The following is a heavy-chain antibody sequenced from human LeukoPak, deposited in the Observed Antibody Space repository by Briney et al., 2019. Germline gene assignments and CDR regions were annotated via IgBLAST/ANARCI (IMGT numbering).Heavy chain of an antibody. J-gene: IGHJ4*02. V-gene: IGHV3-23*01. Sequence: PGGSLRLSCAASGFTFNTYAMYWVRQAPGKGLKWVSGIFGSGGSAHYADSVEGRFTISRDNSKNTVYLQMNSLRAEDTAVYYCAKTTTGYSSGRYPGWPADSWGQGALVTVSS. CDR3: AKTTTGYSSGRYPGWPADS. CDR2: IFGSGGSA. CDR1: GFTFNTYA. D-gene: IGHD6-19*01.